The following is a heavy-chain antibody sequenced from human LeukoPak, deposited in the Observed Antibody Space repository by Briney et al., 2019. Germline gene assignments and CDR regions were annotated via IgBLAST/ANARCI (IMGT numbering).Heavy chain of an antibody. D-gene: IGHD6-13*01. CDR3: AKERIAAAVFDY. Sequence: GGSLRLSCAASGFSVSNNYMSWVRQAPGKGLEWVSVIYSGGSTFYADSVKGRFTISRDNSKNTLYLQMNSLRAEDTAVYYCAKERIAAAVFDYWGQGTLVTVSS. J-gene: IGHJ4*02. CDR2: IYSGGST. V-gene: IGHV3-53*01. CDR1: GFSVSNNY.